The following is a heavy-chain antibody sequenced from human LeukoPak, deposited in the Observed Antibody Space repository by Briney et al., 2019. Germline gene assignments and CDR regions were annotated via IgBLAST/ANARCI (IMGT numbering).Heavy chain of an antibody. D-gene: IGHD2-21*02. V-gene: IGHV3-21*01. CDR1: GFTFSSYS. CDR2: ISSSSSYI. CDR3: AREAAYCGGDCPFDY. Sequence: GGSLRLSCAASGFTFSSYSMNWVRQAPGKGLEWVSSISSSSSYIYYADSVKGRFTISRDNAKNSLYLQMNSLRAEDTAVYYCAREAAYCGGDCPFDYWGQGTLVTVSS. J-gene: IGHJ4*02.